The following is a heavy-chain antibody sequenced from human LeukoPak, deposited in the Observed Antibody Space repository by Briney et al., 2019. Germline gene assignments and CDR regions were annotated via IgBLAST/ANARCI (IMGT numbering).Heavy chain of an antibody. CDR3: AREALGKGFDP. D-gene: IGHD1-26*01. Sequence: AASVTVSCKASGYTFTSYDINWVRQATGQGLEWMGWMNPNSGNTGYAQKFQGRVTITRNTSISTAYMELSSLRSEDTAVYYCAREALGKGFDPWGQGTLVTVSS. CDR2: MNPNSGNT. J-gene: IGHJ5*02. CDR1: GYTFTSYD. V-gene: IGHV1-8*03.